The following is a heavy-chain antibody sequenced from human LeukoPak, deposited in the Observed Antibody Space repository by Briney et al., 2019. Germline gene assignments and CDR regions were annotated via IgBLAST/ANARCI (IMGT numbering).Heavy chain of an antibody. J-gene: IGHJ4*02. CDR1: GGSISSGDYY. CDR2: IYYSGST. V-gene: IGHV4-30-4*01. CDR3: ARGWYDYGDPGRFDY. D-gene: IGHD4-17*01. Sequence: PSQTLSLTCTVSGGSISSGDYYWSWIRQPPGKGLEWIGYIYYSGSTYYNPSLKSRVTISVDTSKNQFSLKLSSVTAADTAVYYCARGWYDYGDPGRFDYWGQGTLVTVSS.